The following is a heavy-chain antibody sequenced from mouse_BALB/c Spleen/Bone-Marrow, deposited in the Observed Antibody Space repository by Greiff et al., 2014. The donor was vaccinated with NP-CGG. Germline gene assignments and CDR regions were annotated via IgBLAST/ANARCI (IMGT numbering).Heavy chain of an antibody. J-gene: IGHJ4*01. CDR3: ARITTATGAMDY. V-gene: IGHV2-9*02. CDR2: IWADGST. D-gene: IGHD1-2*01. Sequence: QVQLKESGPGLVAPSQSLSISCTVSGFSLTSYGVHWVRQPPGKGLEWLGVIWADGSTNYSSALMSRLSISKDNSKSQVFLKMNSLQTDDTAMYYCARITTATGAMDYWGQGTSVTVSS. CDR1: GFSLTSYG.